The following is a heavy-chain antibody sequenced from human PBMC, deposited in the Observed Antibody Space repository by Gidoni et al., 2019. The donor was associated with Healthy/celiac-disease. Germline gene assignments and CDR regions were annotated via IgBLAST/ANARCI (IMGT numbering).Heavy chain of an antibody. J-gene: IGHJ4*02. CDR3: HDYGDYGGFFYDY. CDR1: GGSNSSSNL. Sequence: QVQLQESGPGLVKPSGTLSLTCAVSGGSNSSSNLWSWVRQPPGKGLEWIGEIYHSGSTTYNPSVKSPVTISVDKSKNQFSLKLSSVTAADTAVYYCHDYGDYGGFFYDYWGQGTLVTVSS. CDR2: IYHSGST. V-gene: IGHV4-4*02. D-gene: IGHD4-17*01.